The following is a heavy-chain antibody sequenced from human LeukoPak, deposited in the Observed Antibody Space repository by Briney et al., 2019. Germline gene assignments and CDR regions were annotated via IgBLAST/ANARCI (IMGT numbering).Heavy chain of an antibody. CDR2: INPNSGGT. Sequence: ASVKVSCKASGYTFIGYYMHWVRQAPGQGLEWMGWINPNSGGTNYAQKFQGRVTMTRDTSISTAYMELSRLRSDDTAVYYCARASPPTRAGIAAAGTRMGYWGQGTLVTVSS. CDR1: GYTFIGYY. J-gene: IGHJ4*02. D-gene: IGHD6-13*01. CDR3: ARASPPTRAGIAAAGTRMGY. V-gene: IGHV1-2*02.